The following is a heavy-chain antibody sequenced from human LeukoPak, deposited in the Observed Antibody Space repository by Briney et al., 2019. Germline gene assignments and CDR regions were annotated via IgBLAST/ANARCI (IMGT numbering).Heavy chain of an antibody. J-gene: IGHJ6*03. Sequence: GGSLRLSCAASGFTFSSYNMNWVRQAPGEGLEWVSSITSGSSYIYYADSVKGRFTVSRDNAKNSLYLQMNSLRAEDTAVYYCARDPYSGSYGNYYYYFMDVWGKGTTVTISS. CDR3: ARDPYSGSYGNYYYYFMDV. CDR1: GFTFSSYN. CDR2: ITSGSSYI. V-gene: IGHV3-21*01. D-gene: IGHD1-26*01.